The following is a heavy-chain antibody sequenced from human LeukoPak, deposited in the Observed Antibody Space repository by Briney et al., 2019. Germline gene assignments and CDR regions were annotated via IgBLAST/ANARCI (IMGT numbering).Heavy chain of an antibody. V-gene: IGHV4-31*03. D-gene: IGHD3-10*01. CDR3: ARSHRIYGSGSYYGGLGYFDY. J-gene: IGHJ4*02. CDR2: IYYSGST. Sequence: SETLSLTCTVSGGSISSGGYYWSWIRQHPGKGLEWIGYIYYSGSTYYNPSLKSRVTISVDTSKNQFSLKLSSVTAADTAVYYSARSHRIYGSGSYYGGLGYFDYWGQGTLVTVSS. CDR1: GGSISSGGYY.